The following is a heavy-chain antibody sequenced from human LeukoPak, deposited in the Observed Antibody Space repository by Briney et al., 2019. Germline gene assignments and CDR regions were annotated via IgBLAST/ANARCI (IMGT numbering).Heavy chain of an antibody. CDR1: GFTFSSYW. V-gene: IGHV3-66*01. CDR3: ARGMIQLWYSFDY. J-gene: IGHJ4*02. CDR2: IYSGGST. D-gene: IGHD5-18*01. Sequence: PGGSLRLSCAASGFTFSSYWMSWVRQAPGKGLEWVSVIYSGGSTYYADSVKGRFTISRDNSKNTLYLQMNSLRAEDTAVYYCARGMIQLWYSFDYWGQGTLVTVSS.